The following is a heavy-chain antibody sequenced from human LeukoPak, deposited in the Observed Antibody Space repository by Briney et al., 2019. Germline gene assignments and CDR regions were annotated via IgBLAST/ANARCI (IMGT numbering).Heavy chain of an antibody. D-gene: IGHD6-6*01. CDR3: ARPGGAPARGVFVY. V-gene: IGHV3-7*01. Sequence: GGSLRLSCAPSGFTFSSHWMSWVRHAPGKGLEWVANIKQDGSEKYHVDSVKGRFTISRDNAKNSLYLQMNSRRAEDTAVYYCARPGGAPARGVFVYWGQGTLVTVSS. CDR1: GFTFSSHW. J-gene: IGHJ4*02. CDR2: IKQDGSEK.